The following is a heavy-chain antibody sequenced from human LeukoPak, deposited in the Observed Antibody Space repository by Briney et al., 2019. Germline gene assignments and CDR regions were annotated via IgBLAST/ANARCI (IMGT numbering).Heavy chain of an antibody. Sequence: SETLSLTCAVYGGSFSGYYWSWIRQPPGKGLEWIGEINHSGSTNYNPSLKSRVTISVDTSKNQFSLKLSSVTAADTAVYYCARDLVAVTKGFDIWGQGTMVSVSS. J-gene: IGHJ3*02. D-gene: IGHD4-17*01. CDR1: GGSFSGYY. V-gene: IGHV4-34*01. CDR3: ARDLVAVTKGFDI. CDR2: INHSGST.